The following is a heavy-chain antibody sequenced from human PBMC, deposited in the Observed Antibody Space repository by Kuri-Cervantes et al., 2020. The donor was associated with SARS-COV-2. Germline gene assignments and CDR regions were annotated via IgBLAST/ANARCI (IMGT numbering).Heavy chain of an antibody. V-gene: IGHV3-48*01. Sequence: LSLTCAASGFTFSGYSMNWVRQAPGKGLEWVSYISSNSNTIYYADSVKGRFTISRDNAKNSLYLQMNSLRVEDTAVYYCARDRRGDYWGQGTLVTVSS. CDR2: ISSNSNTI. CDR1: GFTFSGYS. CDR3: ARDRRGDY. D-gene: IGHD3-10*01. J-gene: IGHJ4*02.